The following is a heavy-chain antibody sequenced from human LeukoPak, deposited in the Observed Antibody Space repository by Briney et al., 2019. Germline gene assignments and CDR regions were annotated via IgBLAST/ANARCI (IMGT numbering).Heavy chain of an antibody. CDR2: INSDRSST. D-gene: IGHD6-19*01. CDR3: ARVLYSSGWYYFDY. Sequence: GGSLRLSCAASGFTFSSYWMHWVRQAPGKGLVWVSRINSDRSSTSYADPVKGRFTISRDNAKNTLYLQMNSLRAEDTAVYYCARVLYSSGWYYFDYWGQGTLVTVSS. J-gene: IGHJ4*02. V-gene: IGHV3-74*01. CDR1: GFTFSSYW.